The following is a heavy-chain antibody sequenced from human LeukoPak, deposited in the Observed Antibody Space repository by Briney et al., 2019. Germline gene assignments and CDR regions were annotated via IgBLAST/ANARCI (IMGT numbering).Heavy chain of an antibody. CDR3: ARHLGYYYYYYMDV. D-gene: IGHD7-27*01. Sequence: PPQTLSLTCTFPRGSISSGSYYCGSISQPPRSGLGWLGRIYYSGSTYYNTSLKTRSTISVSMSKNQFTLKLSALTAADTAVYYCARHLGYYYYYYMDVWGKGTTVTIS. J-gene: IGHJ6*03. CDR2: IYYSGST. V-gene: IGHV4-39*01. CDR1: RGSISSGSYY.